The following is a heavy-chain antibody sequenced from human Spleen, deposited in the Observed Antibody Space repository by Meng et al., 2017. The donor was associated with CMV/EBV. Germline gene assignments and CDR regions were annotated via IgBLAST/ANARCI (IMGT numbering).Heavy chain of an antibody. CDR2: ISSGSRPR. J-gene: IGHJ4*01. CDR3: ARGKSELYCGSSSCFVDNSPDYFDC. CDR1: RFTFSNYS. D-gene: IGHD2-2*01. Sequence: RGSLRLSCAASRFTFSNYSMNWVRQAPGKGLEWISYISSGSRPRYYAGSGKGRFTISRDNAKNSLYLQMNRLRAEETAVYFCARGKSELYCGSSSCFVDNSPDYFDCWGHGTLVTVSS. V-gene: IGHV3-48*04.